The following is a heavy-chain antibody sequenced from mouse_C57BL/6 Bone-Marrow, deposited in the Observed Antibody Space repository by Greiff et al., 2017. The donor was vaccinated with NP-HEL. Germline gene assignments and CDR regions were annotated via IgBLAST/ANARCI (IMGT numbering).Heavy chain of an antibody. CDR2: IFPGSGST. D-gene: IGHD1-1*01. CDR1: GSTFTDYY. J-gene: IGHJ4*01. V-gene: IGHV1-75*01. CDR3: ASEGTVVPMDY. Sequence: QVQLQQSGPELVKPGASVKISCKASGSTFTDYYITWVKQRPGQGLEWIGWIFPGSGSTSYNEKFKGKATLTVDNASSTAYMLFSSLTSEDSAVYFCASEGTVVPMDYWGQGTSVTGSS.